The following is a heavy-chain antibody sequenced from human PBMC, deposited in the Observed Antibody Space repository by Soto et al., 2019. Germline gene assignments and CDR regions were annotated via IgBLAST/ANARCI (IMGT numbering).Heavy chain of an antibody. CDR1: GFTFSSYS. D-gene: IGHD3-3*01. CDR3: ASSYYDFWSGYYEGVPNYYGMDV. V-gene: IGHV3-21*01. Sequence: GGSLRLSCAASGFTFSSYSMNWVRQAPGKGLEWVSSISSSSSYIYYADSVKGRFTISRDNAKNSLYLQMNSLRAEDTAVYYCASSYYDFWSGYYEGVPNYYGMDVWGQGTTVTVSS. CDR2: ISSSSSYI. J-gene: IGHJ6*02.